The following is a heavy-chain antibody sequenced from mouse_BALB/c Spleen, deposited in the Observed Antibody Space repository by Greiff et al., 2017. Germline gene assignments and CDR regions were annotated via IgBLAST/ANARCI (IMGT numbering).Heavy chain of an antibody. V-gene: IGHV1-80*01. CDR1: GYAFSSYW. J-gene: IGHJ2*01. D-gene: IGHD1-1*01. CDR3: ARSGYYGSSYY. Sequence: VQLQQSGAELVRPGSSVKISCKASGYAFSSYWMSWVKQRPGQGLEWIGQIYPGDGDTNYNGKFKGKATLTADKSSSTAYMQLSSLTSEDSAVYFCARSGYYGSSYYWGQGTTLTVSS. CDR2: IYPGDGDT.